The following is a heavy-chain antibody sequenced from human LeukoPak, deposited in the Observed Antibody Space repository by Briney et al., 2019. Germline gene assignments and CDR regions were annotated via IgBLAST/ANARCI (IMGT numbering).Heavy chain of an antibody. Sequence: SETLSLTCTVSGGSLSGHNWSWIRQPPGKRLEWIGYVSYTGRTKYNPSLQSRVTISIDTSKSQFSLQLTSVTSADTAVYSCARLLDNDISGDPDTFDVWGQGTTVIVSS. V-gene: IGHV4-59*11. CDR1: GGSLSGHN. D-gene: IGHD3-22*01. CDR3: ARLLDNDISGDPDTFDV. CDR2: VSYTGRT. J-gene: IGHJ3*01.